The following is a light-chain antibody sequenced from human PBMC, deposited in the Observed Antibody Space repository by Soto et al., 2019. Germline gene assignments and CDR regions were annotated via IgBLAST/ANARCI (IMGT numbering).Light chain of an antibody. CDR2: RDN. Sequence: VLTQPPSVSGAPGQRVTISCTGSNSNIGAGYDVHWYQQLPGTAPKVLIERDNNRASGVPDRFSASKSGTSGSLAITGLQAEDEADYYCQSYDASLSGSVFGGGTKLTVL. CDR1: NSNIGAGYD. CDR3: QSYDASLSGSV. J-gene: IGLJ3*02. V-gene: IGLV1-40*01.